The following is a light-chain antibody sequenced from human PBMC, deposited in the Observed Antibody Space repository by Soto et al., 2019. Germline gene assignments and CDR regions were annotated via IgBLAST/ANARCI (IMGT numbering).Light chain of an antibody. Sequence: EIVLTQSPGTLSLSPGERATLSCRASQSVSGSYLAWYQQKRGQAPRVLIYGASSRATGISDRFSGSGFGKDFTLTISRLEPEDFAGYYCQHYGSAPWTFGQGTKVKIK. CDR2: GAS. CDR1: QSVSGSY. V-gene: IGKV3-20*01. CDR3: QHYGSAPWT. J-gene: IGKJ1*01.